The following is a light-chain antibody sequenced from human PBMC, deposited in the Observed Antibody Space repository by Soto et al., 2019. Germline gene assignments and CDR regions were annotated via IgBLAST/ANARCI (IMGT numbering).Light chain of an antibody. CDR1: QDVRSD. Sequence: IQMTQSPSSLSASVGDRVTITCRASQDVRSDVDWYQQKPGQAPKVLIYAASSLPSGVPPRFSGSASGTDFTLTISRLQPEDSATYYCLQGYHYPWAFGQGTKVQIK. J-gene: IGKJ1*01. CDR2: AAS. CDR3: LQGYHYPWA. V-gene: IGKV1-6*01.